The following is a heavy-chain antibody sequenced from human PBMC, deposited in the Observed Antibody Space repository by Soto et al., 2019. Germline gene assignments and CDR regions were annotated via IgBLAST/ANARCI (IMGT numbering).Heavy chain of an antibody. CDR2: ISGSGGIT. Sequence: EVQLLESGGGLVQPGGSLRLSCAVSGLTFSYFAMSWVRQAPGKGLEWVSAISGSGGITYYADSVKGRFTISRDNSKNTLFLQMNRLRAADTAVYYCALLGRSGSGRPYYYGMDVWGQGTTVTVSS. CDR1: GLTFSYFA. CDR3: ALLGRSGSGRPYYYGMDV. D-gene: IGHD3-10*01. V-gene: IGHV3-23*01. J-gene: IGHJ6*02.